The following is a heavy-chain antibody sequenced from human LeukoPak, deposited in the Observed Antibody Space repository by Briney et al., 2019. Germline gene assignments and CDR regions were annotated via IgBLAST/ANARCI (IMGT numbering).Heavy chain of an antibody. Sequence: GGSLRLSCAASGFTFSSYSMNWVRQAPGKGLEWVSSISSSSSYIYYADSVKGRFTISRDNAKNSLYLQMNSLRAEDTAVYYCARAKVLWFGEFSLDAFDIWGQGTMVTVSS. CDR1: GFTFSSYS. CDR2: ISSSSSYI. D-gene: IGHD3-10*01. CDR3: ARAKVLWFGEFSLDAFDI. J-gene: IGHJ3*02. V-gene: IGHV3-21*01.